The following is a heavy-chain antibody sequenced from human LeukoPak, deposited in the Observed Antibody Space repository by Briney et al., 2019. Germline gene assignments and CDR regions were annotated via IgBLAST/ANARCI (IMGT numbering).Heavy chain of an antibody. CDR3: ARDGYKAFGYYYYGMDV. CDR2: IYYSGST. D-gene: IGHD5-24*01. CDR1: GGSISSGGYY. Sequence: PSETLSLTCTVSGGSISSGGYYWSWIRQHPGKGLEWIGYIYYSGSTYYNPSLKSRVTISVDTSKSQFSLKLSSVTAADTAVYYCARDGYKAFGYYYYGMDVWGQGTTVTVSS. V-gene: IGHV4-31*03. J-gene: IGHJ6*02.